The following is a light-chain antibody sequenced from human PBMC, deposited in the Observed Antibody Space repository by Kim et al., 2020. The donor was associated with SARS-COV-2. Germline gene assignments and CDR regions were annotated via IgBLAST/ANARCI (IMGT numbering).Light chain of an antibody. CDR2: DVN. J-gene: IGLJ3*02. CDR3: LSYTTTSYWV. CDR1: NSDIGYYNY. Sequence: QSALTQPASVSGSPGQSITISCTGSNSDIGYYNYVSWYQHHPGKAPKLMIYDVNNRPSGVSNRFSGSKSGNTASLTISGLQAEDEADYYCLSYTTTSYWVFGGGTQLTVL. V-gene: IGLV2-14*03.